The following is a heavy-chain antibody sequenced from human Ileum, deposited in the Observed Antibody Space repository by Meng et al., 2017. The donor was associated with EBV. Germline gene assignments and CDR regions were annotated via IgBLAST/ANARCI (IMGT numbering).Heavy chain of an antibody. J-gene: IGHJ4*02. V-gene: IGHV4-4*02. CDR2: IYHSGIT. CDR3: ARDPTGGEDHQRV. D-gene: IGHD1-14*01. Sequence: QVWRQESGPGLVKPSGTLSLTCAVSGGSISSRNWWSWVRQPPGKGLEWIGKIYHSGITIYNPSLKSRVTMSVDNSKNQFSLKLNSMTAADTAVYYCARDPTGGEDHQRVWGQGTLVTVSS. CDR1: GGSISSRNW.